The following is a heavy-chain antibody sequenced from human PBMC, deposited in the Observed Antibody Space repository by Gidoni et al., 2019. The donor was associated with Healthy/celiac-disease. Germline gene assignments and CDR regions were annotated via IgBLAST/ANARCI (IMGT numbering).Heavy chain of an antibody. CDR1: GGPMRSYY. D-gene: IGHD2-21*01. J-gene: IGHJ4*02. CDR2: IYSKGKL. V-gene: IGHV4-59*01. Sequence: QVPLQESGPGLVKSAETLSLPCIVSGGPMRSYYWTWLRQPPGKGLEWIGYIYSKGKLDYNPSLNSRITISVDTSRIQFSLKFNSVTAADTAVYYCARGRTYSYYWGQGTLVTVSS. CDR3: ARGRTYSYY.